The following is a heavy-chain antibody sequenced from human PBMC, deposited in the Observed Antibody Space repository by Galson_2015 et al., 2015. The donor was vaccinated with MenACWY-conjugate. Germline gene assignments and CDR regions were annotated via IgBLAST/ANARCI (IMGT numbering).Heavy chain of an antibody. CDR3: ARVFDTWYMDV. V-gene: IGHV3-33*08. CDR2: IWDDGSYK. J-gene: IGHJ6*03. Sequence: SLRLSCAASGFTFGTYGIHWVRQAPAKGLEWVALIWDDGSYKYYADSVKGRFTISRDNSKNTLYLQMNSLRAEDTAVDYCARVFDTWYMDVWGKGTTVTVSS. D-gene: IGHD3-3*01. CDR1: GFTFGTYG.